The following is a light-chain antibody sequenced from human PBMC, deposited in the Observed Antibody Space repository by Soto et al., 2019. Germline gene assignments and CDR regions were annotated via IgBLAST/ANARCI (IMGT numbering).Light chain of an antibody. J-gene: IGKJ4*01. Sequence: EIVLTQSPATLSLSPGERATLSCRASQSMSNYLVWYQQKPGQAPRLLIYDASNRATGIPARFSGSGAGTDFTRTISSLEPEDFAIYYGQQRSNWPPLTFGGGTKVEIK. V-gene: IGKV3-11*01. CDR3: QQRSNWPPLT. CDR2: DAS. CDR1: QSMSNY.